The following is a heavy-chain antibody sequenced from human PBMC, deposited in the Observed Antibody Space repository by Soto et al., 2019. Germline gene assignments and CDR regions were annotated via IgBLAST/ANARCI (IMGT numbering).Heavy chain of an antibody. V-gene: IGHV1-2*04. Sequence: ASVKVSCKASGYTFTGYYMHWVRQAPGQGLEWMGWINPNSGGTNYAQKFQGWVTMTRDTSISTAYMELSRLRSDDTAVYYCARDTVTILGSLDYYYYHGMDVWGQGTTVTVSS. CDR1: GYTFTGYY. D-gene: IGHD4-4*01. J-gene: IGHJ6*02. CDR3: ARDTVTILGSLDYYYYHGMDV. CDR2: INPNSGGT.